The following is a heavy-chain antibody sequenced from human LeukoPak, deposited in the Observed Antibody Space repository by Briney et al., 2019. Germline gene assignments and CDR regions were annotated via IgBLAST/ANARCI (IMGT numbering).Heavy chain of an antibody. CDR2: INHSGST. V-gene: IGHV4-34*01. Sequence: SETLSLTCAVYGGSFSGYYWSWIRQPPGKGLEWIGEINHSGSTNYNPSLKSRVTISVDTSKNQFSLKLSSVTAADTAVYYCARNFVVVSSLGFDPWGQGTLVTVSS. CDR3: ARNFVVVSSLGFDP. D-gene: IGHD2-2*01. J-gene: IGHJ5*02. CDR1: GGSFSGYY.